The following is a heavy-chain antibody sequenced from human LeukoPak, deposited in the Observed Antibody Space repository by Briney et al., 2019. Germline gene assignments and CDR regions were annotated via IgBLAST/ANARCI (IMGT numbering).Heavy chain of an antibody. CDR2: ISAYNGNT. CDR1: GYTFTSYG. V-gene: IGHV1-18*01. J-gene: IGHJ5*02. Sequence: ASVKVSCKASGYTFTSYGISWVRQAPGQGLEWMGWISAYNGNTNYAQKLQGRVTMTTDTSTSTAYMELRSLRSDDTAVYYCARDQLAPEYNWFDPWGQGTLVTVSS. D-gene: IGHD2-2*01. CDR3: ARDQLAPEYNWFDP.